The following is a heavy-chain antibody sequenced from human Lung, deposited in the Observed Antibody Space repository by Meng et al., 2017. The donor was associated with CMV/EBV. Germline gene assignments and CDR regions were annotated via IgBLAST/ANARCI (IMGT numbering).Heavy chain of an antibody. CDR2: AANKADSYTT. J-gene: IGHJ3*02. D-gene: IGHD1-26*01. V-gene: IGHV3-72*01. Sequence: GESXKISCAGSGFIFSDHYIDWVRQAPGKGLEWVGRAANKADSYTTEYAASVKGRFTFSRDDSENSVYLQMNSLKSEDTAVYYCTRGYSGIDIYAFDILGQGXMVTVSS. CDR1: GFIFSDHY. CDR3: TRGYSGIDIYAFDI.